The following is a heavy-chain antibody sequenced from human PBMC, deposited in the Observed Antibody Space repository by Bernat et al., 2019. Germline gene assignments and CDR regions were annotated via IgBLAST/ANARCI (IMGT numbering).Heavy chain of an antibody. CDR2: IWYDGSNK. CDR3: ARDEELLTHPAFDI. V-gene: IGHV3-33*01. CDR1: GFTFSSYG. J-gene: IGHJ3*02. Sequence: QVQLVESGGGVVQPGRSLRLSCAASGFTFSSYGMHWVRQAPGKGLEWVAVIWYDGSNKYYADSVKGRFTISRDNSKNTLYLQMNSLRAEDTAVYYCARDEELLTHPAFDIWGQGTMVTVSS. D-gene: IGHD1-26*01.